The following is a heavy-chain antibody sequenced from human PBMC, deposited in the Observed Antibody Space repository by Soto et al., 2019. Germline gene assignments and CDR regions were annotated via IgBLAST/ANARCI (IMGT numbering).Heavy chain of an antibody. D-gene: IGHD2-15*01. CDR2: ISYDGSNK. CDR1: GFTFSSYG. J-gene: IGHJ4*02. Sequence: QVQLVESGGGVVQPGRSLRLSCAASGFTFSSYGMHWVRQAPGKGLEWVAVISYDGSNKYYADSVKGRFTISRDNSKNTLYLQMNSLRAEDTAVYYCAKVGGSPRYWGQGTLVTVSS. CDR3: AKVGGSPRY. V-gene: IGHV3-30*18.